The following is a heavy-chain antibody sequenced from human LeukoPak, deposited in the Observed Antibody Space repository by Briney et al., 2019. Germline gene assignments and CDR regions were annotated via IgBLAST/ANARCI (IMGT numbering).Heavy chain of an antibody. Sequence: GGSLRLSCAASGFTFSSYSMNWVRQAPGKGLEWVSSISSSSSYIYYADSVKGRFTISGDNAKNSLYLQMNSLRAEDTDVYYCARAPGGYCSGGSCLYYFDYWGQGTLVTVSS. CDR1: GFTFSSYS. CDR2: ISSSSSYI. CDR3: ARAPGGYCSGGSCLYYFDY. V-gene: IGHV3-21*01. D-gene: IGHD2-15*01. J-gene: IGHJ4*02.